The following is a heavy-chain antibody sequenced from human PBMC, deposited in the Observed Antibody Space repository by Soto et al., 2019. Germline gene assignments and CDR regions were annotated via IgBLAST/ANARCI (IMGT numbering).Heavy chain of an antibody. CDR3: AKGNSGSYLDAFDI. J-gene: IGHJ3*02. D-gene: IGHD1-26*01. Sequence: QVQLEQSGTEVKKPGASVKVSCKASGYTFTDHYVQWVRQAPGQGLEWMGWISPTSGATNSAQKFRGRVTMTRDTSIGTAYMDVSRLRSDDTAVYYCAKGNSGSYLDAFDIWGQGTMVTVSS. CDR2: ISPTSGAT. CDR1: GYTFTDHY. V-gene: IGHV1-2*02.